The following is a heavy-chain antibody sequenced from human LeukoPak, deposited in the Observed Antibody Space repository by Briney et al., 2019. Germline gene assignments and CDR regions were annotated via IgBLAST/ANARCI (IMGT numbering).Heavy chain of an antibody. CDR3: AKDLVRRTWFDP. V-gene: IGHV3-23*01. J-gene: IGHJ5*02. CDR2: ISGSGGST. CDR1: GFTFSSYA. Sequence: GGSLRLSCSASGFTFSSYAMSWVRQAPGRGLEWVSAISGSGGSTSYADSVKGRFTISRDNSKNTLYLQMNTLGAEDTALYYCAKDLVRRTWFDPWGQGTLVTVSS. D-gene: IGHD3-16*01.